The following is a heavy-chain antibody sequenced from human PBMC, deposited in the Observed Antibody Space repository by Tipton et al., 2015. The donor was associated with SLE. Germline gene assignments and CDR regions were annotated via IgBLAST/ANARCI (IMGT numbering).Heavy chain of an antibody. CDR3: ARAIGANFFNF. V-gene: IGHV1-18*01. CDR1: GYTFSNYG. J-gene: IGHJ4*02. CDR2: IDGNNGNA. Sequence: QSGAEVKKPGASVIVSCKASGYTFSNYGIIWVRQAPGQGLEWVGWIDGNNGNANYAQKLQGRVAMTTDTSTSTGYMDLRNLRSDDTAVYYCARAIGANFFNFWGQGTLVTVSS. D-gene: IGHD3-16*01.